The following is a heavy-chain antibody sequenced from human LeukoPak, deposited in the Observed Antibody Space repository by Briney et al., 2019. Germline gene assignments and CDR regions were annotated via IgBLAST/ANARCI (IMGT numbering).Heavy chain of an antibody. Sequence: ASVKVSCKASGYTFTSYGISWVRQAPGQGLEWMGWINPNSGGTNYAQKFQGRVTMTRDTSISTAYMELSRLRSDDTAVYYCARDHVTMVRGVSDYWGQGTLVTVSS. CDR3: ARDHVTMVRGVSDY. V-gene: IGHV1-2*02. D-gene: IGHD3-10*01. CDR2: INPNSGGT. CDR1: GYTFTSYG. J-gene: IGHJ4*02.